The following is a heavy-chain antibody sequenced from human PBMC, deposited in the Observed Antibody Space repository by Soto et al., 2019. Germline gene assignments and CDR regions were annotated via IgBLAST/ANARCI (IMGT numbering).Heavy chain of an antibody. D-gene: IGHD2-15*01. Sequence: PGGSLRLSCTTSGFTFGDYTMSWLRQAPGMGLEWVGFIRSKAYGETTEYAASLKGRFTMSRDDSKSIAYLQMNSLKIEDTAVYYCTRDRGKEMVIAALWGQGTLVTVSS. V-gene: IGHV3-49*03. CDR2: IRSKAYGETT. J-gene: IGHJ4*02. CDR1: GFTFGDYT. CDR3: TRDRGKEMVIAAL.